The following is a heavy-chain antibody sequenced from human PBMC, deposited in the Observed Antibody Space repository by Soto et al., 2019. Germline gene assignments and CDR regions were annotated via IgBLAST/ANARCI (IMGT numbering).Heavy chain of an antibody. Sequence: PGGSLRLSCAASGFTFDDYAMHWVRQAPGKGLEWVSGISWNSGSIGYADSVKGRFTISRDNAKNSLYLQMNSLRAEDTALYYCAKSDEYSSSSCVDYWGQGTLVTVSS. CDR2: ISWNSGSI. J-gene: IGHJ4*02. CDR1: GFTFDDYA. V-gene: IGHV3-9*01. D-gene: IGHD6-6*01. CDR3: AKSDEYSSSSCVDY.